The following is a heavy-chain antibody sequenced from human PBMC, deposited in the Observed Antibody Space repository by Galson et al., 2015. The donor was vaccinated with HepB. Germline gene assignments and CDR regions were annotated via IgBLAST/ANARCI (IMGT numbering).Heavy chain of an antibody. D-gene: IGHD6-19*01. J-gene: IGHJ4*02. CDR3: AKVFPEKTDGWYRQALYYFET. V-gene: IGHV3-23*01. CDR1: GFTFSYYA. CDR2: ITPSGDNT. Sequence: SLRLSCAASGFTFSYYAMSWVRQAPGKGLEWISAITPSGDNTYSADSMKGRFTISTYNSRNTLFLQMNSLRAGDTAIYFCAKVFPEKTDGWYRQALYYFETWGQDTRDTVCS.